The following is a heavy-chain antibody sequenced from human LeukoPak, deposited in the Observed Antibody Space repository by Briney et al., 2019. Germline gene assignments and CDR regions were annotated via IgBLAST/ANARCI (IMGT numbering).Heavy chain of an antibody. J-gene: IGHJ4*02. D-gene: IGHD1-1*01. CDR3: ARRGTPGDY. CDR2: IYSGGST. CDR1: GFTFSSYA. V-gene: IGHV3-66*01. Sequence: PGGSLRLSCAASGFTFSSYAMSWVRQAPVKGLEWVSVIYSGGSTYYADSVKGRFTISRDNSKNTLYLQMNSLRAEDTAVYYCARRGTPGDYWGQGTLVTVSS.